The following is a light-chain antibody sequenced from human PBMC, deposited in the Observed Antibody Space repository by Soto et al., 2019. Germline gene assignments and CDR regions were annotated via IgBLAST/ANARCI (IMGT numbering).Light chain of an antibody. CDR3: QQYDTSPPT. CDR2: GAS. J-gene: IGKJ4*01. V-gene: IGKV3-20*01. Sequence: EIVLTQSPGTLSLSPGERATLSCRASQSVSSSYLTWYQQKPGQAPRLLIYGASSRATDIPDRFSSSGSGTDFTLTISRLEPEDFAVYYCQQYDTSPPTFGGGTKVEIK. CDR1: QSVSSSY.